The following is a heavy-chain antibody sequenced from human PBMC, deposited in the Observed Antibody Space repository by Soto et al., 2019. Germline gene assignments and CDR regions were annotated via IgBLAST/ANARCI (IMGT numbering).Heavy chain of an antibody. Sequence: EVQLVESGGGLVQPGRSLRLSCAASGFTFDDYAMHWVRQAPGKGLEWVSGISWNSGSIGYADSVKGRFTISRDNAKNSLYLQMNSLRAEDTALYYCATAEGYSSSWYTYWGQGTLVTVSS. V-gene: IGHV3-9*01. CDR1: GFTFDDYA. J-gene: IGHJ4*02. D-gene: IGHD6-13*01. CDR3: ATAEGYSSSWYTY. CDR2: ISWNSGSI.